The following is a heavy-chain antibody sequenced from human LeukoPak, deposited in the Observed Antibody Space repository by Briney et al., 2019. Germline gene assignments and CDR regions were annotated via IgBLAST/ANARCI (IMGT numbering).Heavy chain of an antibody. J-gene: IGHJ4*02. CDR3: ARGDHIAACPFRFDY. Sequence: PSETLSLTCAVSGGSISSGGYSWSWIRQPPGKGLEWIGYIYYSGSTYYNPSLKSRVTISVDTSKNQFSLKLSSVTAADTAVYYCARGDHIAACPFRFDYWGQGTLVTVSS. CDR1: GGSISSGGYS. D-gene: IGHD6-6*01. V-gene: IGHV4-30-4*07. CDR2: IYYSGST.